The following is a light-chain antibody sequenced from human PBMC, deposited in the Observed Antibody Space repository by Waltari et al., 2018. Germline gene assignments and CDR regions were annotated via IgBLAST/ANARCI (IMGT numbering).Light chain of an antibody. V-gene: IGLV1-44*01. J-gene: IGLJ2*01. CDR1: LSNIGSNA. CDR2: SNV. CDR3: SAWDDSLNGHVV. Sequence: QSLLTQPPSVSGTPGQRVIISCSGSLSNIGSNAVSWYQKFPGTAPKVLIHSNVRRPAGVPDRFSSSKSGTSASLAISGRQSADEADYYCSAWDDSLNGHVVFGGGTKLTVL.